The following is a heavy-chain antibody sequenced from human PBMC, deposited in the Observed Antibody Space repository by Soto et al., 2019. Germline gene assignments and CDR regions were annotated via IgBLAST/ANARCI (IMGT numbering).Heavy chain of an antibody. D-gene: IGHD3-10*01. J-gene: IGHJ5*02. V-gene: IGHV4-39*01. Sequence: QLQLQESGPGLVKPSETLSLTCTVSGGSISSSSYYWGWIRQPPGKGLEWIGSIYYSGNTYYNPSLKGRVTVAVATSQYQFSVRLISVAAADAAVYSCARSLITMVPDAAWGQGTLVTVSS. CDR1: GGSISSSSYY. CDR2: IYYSGNT. CDR3: ARSLITMVPDAA.